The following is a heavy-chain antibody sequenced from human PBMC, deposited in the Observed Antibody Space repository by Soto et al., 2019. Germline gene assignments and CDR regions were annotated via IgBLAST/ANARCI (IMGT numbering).Heavy chain of an antibody. V-gene: IGHV4-34*02. CDR2: ISRSGVS. Sequence: QVQLQQWGAGLLKPSETLSLTCAVYGGSFSGYYWTWIRQPPGEGLEWIGHISRSGVSNYSPSLKSRVTISLDTSKNQFSLKLSSVSAADTAVYYCARLTVTVNLVDSYYYGMDVWGQGTTVTVSS. D-gene: IGHD2-21*02. CDR3: ARLTVTVNLVDSYYYGMDV. J-gene: IGHJ6*02. CDR1: GGSFSGYY.